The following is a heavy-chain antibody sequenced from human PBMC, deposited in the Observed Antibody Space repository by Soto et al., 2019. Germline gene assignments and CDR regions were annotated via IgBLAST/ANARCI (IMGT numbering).Heavy chain of an antibody. D-gene: IGHD3-10*01. J-gene: IGHJ6*02. CDR2: TIPALGKT. V-gene: IGHV1-69*10. Sequence: ASVKVSCKTSGDNFKKNAFTWVRQAPGQGLEWMGGTIPALGKTHYIEKFQGRVTITVDDATRTVYMEVRDLTSEDTAIYYCARGPFRPSAMDVWGQGTTVTVSS. CDR1: GDNFKKNA. CDR3: ARGPFRPSAMDV.